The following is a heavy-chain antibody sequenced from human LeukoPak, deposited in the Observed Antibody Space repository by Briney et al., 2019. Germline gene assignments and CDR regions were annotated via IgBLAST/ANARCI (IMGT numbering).Heavy chain of an antibody. D-gene: IGHD6-13*01. J-gene: IGHJ4*02. CDR1: GFTFSTYW. V-gene: IGHV3-66*01. Sequence: PGGSLRLSCAASGFTFSTYWMTWVRQAPGKGLEWVSVIYSGGSTYYADSVKGRFTISRDNSKNTLYLQMNSLRAEDTAVYYCARDADSSSWTKFDYWGQGTLVTVSS. CDR3: ARDADSSSWTKFDY. CDR2: IYSGGST.